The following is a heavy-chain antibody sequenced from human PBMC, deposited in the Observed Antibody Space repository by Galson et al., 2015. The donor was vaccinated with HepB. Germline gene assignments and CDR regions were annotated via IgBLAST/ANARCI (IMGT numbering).Heavy chain of an antibody. Sequence: LRLSCAASGFTFSSYAMHWVRQAPGKGLEWVAVISYDGSNKYYADSVKGRFTISRDNSKNTLYLQMNSLRAEDTAVYYCARAYSSSWYVRWFDPWGQGTLVTVSS. CDR1: GFTFSSYA. V-gene: IGHV3-30*04. J-gene: IGHJ5*02. CDR2: ISYDGSNK. CDR3: ARAYSSSWYVRWFDP. D-gene: IGHD6-13*01.